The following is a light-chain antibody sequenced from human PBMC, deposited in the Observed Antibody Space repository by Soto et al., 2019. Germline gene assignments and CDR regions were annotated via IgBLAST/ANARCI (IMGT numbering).Light chain of an antibody. Sequence: QSVLTQPASGSGSPGQSIAISCTGTSSDVGSYNSVSWYQQHPGKAPKLMIYEGSERPSGVSDRFSGSKSGNTASLTISGLQAEDEADYYCCSYAGNPYVFGTGTKVTVL. CDR2: EGS. CDR3: CSYAGNPYV. J-gene: IGLJ1*01. CDR1: SSDVGSYNS. V-gene: IGLV2-23*01.